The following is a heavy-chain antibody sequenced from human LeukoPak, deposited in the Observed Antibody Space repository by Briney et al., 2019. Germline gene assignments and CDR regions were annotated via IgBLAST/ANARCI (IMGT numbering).Heavy chain of an antibody. Sequence: PGGSRRLSCAASGFTFSNAWMSWVRQAPGKGLEWVGRIKSKTDGGTTDYAAPVKGRFTISRDDSKNTLYLQMNSLKTEDTAVYYCTTVLEPLDYFDYWGQGTLVTVSS. D-gene: IGHD1-1*01. CDR3: TTVLEPLDYFDY. CDR1: GFTFSNAW. J-gene: IGHJ4*02. V-gene: IGHV3-15*01. CDR2: IKSKTDGGTT.